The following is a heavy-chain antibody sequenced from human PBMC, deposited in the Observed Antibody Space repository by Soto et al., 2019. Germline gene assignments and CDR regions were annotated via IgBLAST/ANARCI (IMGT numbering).Heavy chain of an antibody. D-gene: IGHD6-19*01. CDR3: ARLEYSSGWYRFGY. Sequence: AETLSLTCTVSGGSISSYYWSWIRQPPGKGLEWIGYIYYSGSTNYNPSLKSRVTISVDTSKNQFSLKLSSVTAADTAVYYCARLEYSSGWYRFGYWGQGTLVTVSS. V-gene: IGHV4-59*01. CDR2: IYYSGST. CDR1: GGSISSYY. J-gene: IGHJ4*02.